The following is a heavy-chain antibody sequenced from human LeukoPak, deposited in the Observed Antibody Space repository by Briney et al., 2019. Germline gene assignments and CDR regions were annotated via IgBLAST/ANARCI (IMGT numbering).Heavy chain of an antibody. V-gene: IGHV3-21*01. D-gene: IGHD6-13*01. CDR1: GFTPCSYI. Sequence: GCLGLSRAVSGFTPCSYIMSSGRQAPGRGVGWGSSISSSSSYIYYADSVKGRFTISRDNAKNSMYLQMNSLRAEDTAVYYRAREDSSWEMGGDYWGQGTLVTVSS. CDR3: AREDSSWEMGGDY. J-gene: IGHJ4*02. CDR2: ISSSSSYI.